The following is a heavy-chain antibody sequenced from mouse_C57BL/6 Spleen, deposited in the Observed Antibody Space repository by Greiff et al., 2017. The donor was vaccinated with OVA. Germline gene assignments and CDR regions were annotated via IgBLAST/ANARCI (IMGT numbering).Heavy chain of an antibody. CDR2: ISYDGSN. J-gene: IGHJ4*01. D-gene: IGHD2-4*01. Sequence: EVKLMESGPGLVKPSQSLSLTCSVTGYSITSGYYWNWIRQFPGNKLEWMGYISYDGSNNYNPSLKNRISITRDTSKNQFFLKLNSVTTEDTATYYCAIYYERYYYAMDYWGQGTSVTVSS. CDR3: AIYYERYYYAMDY. CDR1: GYSITSGYY. V-gene: IGHV3-6*01.